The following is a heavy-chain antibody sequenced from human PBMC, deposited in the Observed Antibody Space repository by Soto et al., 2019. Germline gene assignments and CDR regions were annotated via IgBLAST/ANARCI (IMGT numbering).Heavy chain of an antibody. Sequence: EVQLVESGGGLVQPGRSLRLSCAASGFTFSSYSMNWVRQAPGKGLEWVSSISSSGNYIYYADSVKGRFTISRDHATNSLYLQMNSLRADDTAVYYCARVPGDYWGQGTLVTVSS. V-gene: IGHV3-21*01. J-gene: IGHJ4*02. CDR2: ISSSGNYI. CDR3: ARVPGDY. CDR1: GFTFSSYS.